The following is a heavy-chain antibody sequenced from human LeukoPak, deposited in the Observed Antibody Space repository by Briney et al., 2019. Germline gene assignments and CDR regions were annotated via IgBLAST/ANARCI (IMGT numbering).Heavy chain of an antibody. CDR1: GGSISSSSYY. D-gene: IGHD6-19*01. J-gene: IGHJ3*02. CDR2: IYYSGST. CDR3: ARHRIAVAGLDAFDI. V-gene: IGHV4-39*01. Sequence: SETLSLTCTVSGGSISSSSYYWGWIRQPPGKGLEWIGSIYYSGSTYYNPSLKSRVTISVDTSKNRFSLKLSSVTAADTAVYYCARHRIAVAGLDAFDIWGQGTMVTVSS.